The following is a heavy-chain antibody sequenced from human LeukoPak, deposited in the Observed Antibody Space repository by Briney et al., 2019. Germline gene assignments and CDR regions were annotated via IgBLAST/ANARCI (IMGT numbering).Heavy chain of an antibody. V-gene: IGHV1-2*02. D-gene: IGHD6-13*01. CDR2: INPNSGGT. CDR1: GYTFTGYY. Sequence: ASVKVSCKASGYTFTGYYMHWVRQAPGQGLEWMGWINPNSGGTNYAQKFQGRVTMTRDTSISTAYMELSRLRSDDTAVYYCARDVIAAAGIEAAYWGQGTLVTVSS. CDR3: ARDVIAAAGIEAAY. J-gene: IGHJ4*02.